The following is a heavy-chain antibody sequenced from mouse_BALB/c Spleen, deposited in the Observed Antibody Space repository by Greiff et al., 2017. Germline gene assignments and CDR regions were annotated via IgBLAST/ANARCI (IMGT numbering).Heavy chain of an antibody. J-gene: IGHJ3*01. CDR2: ISNGGGST. Sequence: EVHLVESGGGLVQPGGSLKLSCAASGFTFSSYTMSWVRQTPEKGLEWVAYISNGGGSTNYPDNVKGRFTISRDNAKNTLYLQMSSLKSEDTAMYYCARREVYFFAYWGQGTLVTVSA. V-gene: IGHV5-12-2*01. CDR3: ARREVYFFAY. CDR1: GFTFSSYT. D-gene: IGHD2-3*01.